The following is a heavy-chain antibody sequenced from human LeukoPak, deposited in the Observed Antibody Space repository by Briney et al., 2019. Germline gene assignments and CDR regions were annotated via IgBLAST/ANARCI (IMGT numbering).Heavy chain of an antibody. V-gene: IGHV3-53*01. CDR2: IYSGGST. J-gene: IGHJ4*02. CDR3: ASARTAMALLGSPPDY. D-gene: IGHD5-18*01. Sequence: GGSLRLSCAASGFTFSDFWMSWVRQAPGKGLEWVSVIYSGGSTYYADSVKGRFTISRDNSKNTLYLQMNSLRAEDTAVYYCASARTAMALLGSPPDYWGQGTLVTVSS. CDR1: GFTFSDFW.